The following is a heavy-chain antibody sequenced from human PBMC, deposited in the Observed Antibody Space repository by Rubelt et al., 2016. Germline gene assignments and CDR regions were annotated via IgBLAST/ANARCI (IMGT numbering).Heavy chain of an antibody. CDR3: ARVPAGYCSSTSCYVSEY. D-gene: IGHD2-2*03. V-gene: IGHV1-69*04. CDR1: GGTFSSYA. Sequence: LVQSGAEVKKPGSSVKVSCKASGGTFSSYAISWVRQAPGQGLEWMGRIIPILGIANYAQKFQGRVTITADKSTSTAYMELSSLRSEDTALYYCARVPAGYCSSTSCYVSEYWGQGTRVTVSS. J-gene: IGHJ4*02. CDR2: IIPILGIA.